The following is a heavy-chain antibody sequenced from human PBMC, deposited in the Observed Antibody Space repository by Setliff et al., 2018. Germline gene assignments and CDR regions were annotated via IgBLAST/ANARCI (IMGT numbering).Heavy chain of an antibody. J-gene: IGHJ6*03. Sequence: ASVKVSCKASGYTFTNYGITWVRQAPGQGLEWMGWINNYNFNTNYAQKLQGRVTMTTDTSTSTAYMELRSLRSDDTAMYYCARGCAAGACYSDYYYYMDVWGKGTTVTVSS. CDR3: ARGCAAGACYSDYYYYMDV. V-gene: IGHV1-18*01. CDR2: INNYNFNT. D-gene: IGHD2-15*01. CDR1: GYTFTNYG.